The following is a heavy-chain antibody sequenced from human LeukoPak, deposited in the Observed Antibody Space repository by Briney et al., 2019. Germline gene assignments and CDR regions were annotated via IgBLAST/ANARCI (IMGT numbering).Heavy chain of an antibody. V-gene: IGHV4-4*07. CDR1: GGSISSYY. CDR2: IYTSGST. J-gene: IGHJ3*02. D-gene: IGHD2-2*01. Sequence: SETLSLTCTVSGGSISSYYWSWIRQPAGRGLEWIGRIYTSGSTNYNPSLKSRVTMSVDTSKNQFSLKLSSVTAADTAVYYCARDDSARGVVVVPAALKWASDIWGQGTMVTVSS. CDR3: ARDDSARGVVVVPAALKWASDI.